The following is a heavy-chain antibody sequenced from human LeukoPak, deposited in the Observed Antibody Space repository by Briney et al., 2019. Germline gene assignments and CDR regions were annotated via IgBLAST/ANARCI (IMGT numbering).Heavy chain of an antibody. CDR3: AKQGRDWLRDYYYYMDV. CDR1: GFIFSDYG. V-gene: IGHV3-23*01. Sequence: SGGSLRLSCAASGFIFSDYGMSWVRQAPGKGLEWVSTIGGRGGSTYYADSVKGRFTISRDNSKNTLYLQMNSLRAEDTAVYYCAKQGRDWLRDYYYYMDVWGKGTMVTISS. J-gene: IGHJ6*03. D-gene: IGHD3-9*01. CDR2: IGGRGGST.